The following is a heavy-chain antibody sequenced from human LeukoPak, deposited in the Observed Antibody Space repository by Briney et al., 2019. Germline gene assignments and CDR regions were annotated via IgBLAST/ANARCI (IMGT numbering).Heavy chain of an antibody. V-gene: IGHV3-23*01. CDR3: VKRAPAERLGVGRDFDI. Sequence: PGGSLRLSCAASGFTFSSYAMSWVRQAPGKGLEWVSAISGSGGSTYYADSVKGRFTFTRDNAKNTLYLQMNSLRAEDTAVYYCVKRAPAERLGVGRDFDIWGQGTMVTVSS. J-gene: IGHJ3*02. D-gene: IGHD1-1*01. CDR2: ISGSGGST. CDR1: GFTFSSYA.